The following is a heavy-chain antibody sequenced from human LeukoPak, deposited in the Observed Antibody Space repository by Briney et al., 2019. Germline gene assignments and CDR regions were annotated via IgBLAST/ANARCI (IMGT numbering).Heavy chain of an antibody. CDR3: ARAREYYYYYMDV. J-gene: IGHJ6*03. CDR1: GYTFTSYG. D-gene: IGHD5-24*01. Sequence: ASVKVSCKTSGYTFTSYGISWVRQAPGQGLEWMGWISTYNANTNYAQKLQGRVTMTTDTSTSTAYMELSSLRSEDTAVYYCARAREYYYYYMDVWGKGTTVTVSS. CDR2: ISTYNANT. V-gene: IGHV1-18*01.